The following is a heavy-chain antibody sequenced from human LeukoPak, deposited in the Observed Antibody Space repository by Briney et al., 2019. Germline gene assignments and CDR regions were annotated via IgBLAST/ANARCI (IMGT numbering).Heavy chain of an antibody. CDR2: INQGGSRL. Sequence: GRSLRLSCAGSGFTVGSSWMSWVRQAPGRGMEWVASINQGGSRLHYLDSVTCRFIISRDDAQNSLFLQMTRLRVDDTAVYYCARLKDDVTKLDYWGQGTLVSVSS. CDR3: ARLKDDVTKLDY. D-gene: IGHD2-8*01. CDR1: GFTVGSSW. J-gene: IGHJ4*02. V-gene: IGHV3-7*01.